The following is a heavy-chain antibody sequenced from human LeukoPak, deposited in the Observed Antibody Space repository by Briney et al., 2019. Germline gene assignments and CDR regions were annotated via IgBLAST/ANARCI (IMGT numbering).Heavy chain of an antibody. CDR3: ARDGLRSNKLRFDY. D-gene: IGHD1/OR15-1a*01. Sequence: GGSLRLSCAASGFTFSSYSMNWVRQAPGKGLEWVSSISSSSTYIYYADSLKGRFTISRDDAKNSLYLQMSSLRAEDTAVYYCARDGLRSNKLRFDYWGQGALVTVSS. CDR2: ISSSSTYI. CDR1: GFTFSSYS. V-gene: IGHV3-21*01. J-gene: IGHJ4*02.